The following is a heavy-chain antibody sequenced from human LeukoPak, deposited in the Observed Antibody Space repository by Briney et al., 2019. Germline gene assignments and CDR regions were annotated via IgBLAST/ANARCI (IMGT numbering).Heavy chain of an antibody. D-gene: IGHD6-13*01. Sequence: SSETLSLTCAVYGGSFSGYYWSWIRQPPGKGLEWMGEINHSGSTNYNPALKSGVNISVDTSQNQFSLELSTVTAADTAVYFCARGPPSSSWWLSVGYYYYYYMDVWGKGTTVTVSS. J-gene: IGHJ6*03. CDR1: GGSFSGYY. CDR3: ARGPPSSSWWLSVGYYYYYYMDV. V-gene: IGHV4-34*01. CDR2: INHSGST.